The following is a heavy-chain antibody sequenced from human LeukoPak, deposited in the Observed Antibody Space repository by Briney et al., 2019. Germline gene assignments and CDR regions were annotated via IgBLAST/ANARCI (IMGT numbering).Heavy chain of an antibody. CDR1: GFTFSSYW. D-gene: IGHD3-16*02. V-gene: IGHV3-7*01. J-gene: IGHJ4*02. CDR3: ARPPFTFGGVIDLSNDY. CDR2: IKQDGSEK. Sequence: LAGGSLRLSCAASGFTFSSYWMSWVRQAPGKGLEWVANIKQDGSEKYYVDSVKGRFTISRDNAKNSLYLQMNSLRAEDTAVYYCARPPFTFGGVIDLSNDYWGQGTLVTVSS.